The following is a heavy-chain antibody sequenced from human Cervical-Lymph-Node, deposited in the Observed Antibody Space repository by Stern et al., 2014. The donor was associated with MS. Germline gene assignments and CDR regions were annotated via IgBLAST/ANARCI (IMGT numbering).Heavy chain of an antibody. CDR3: ARDNDDNGMDV. CDR2: FIPLFGTT. J-gene: IGHJ6*02. CDR1: GDTFINFG. Sequence: VQLVESGADVKKPGSSVKVSCTASGDTFINFGISWVRQAPGQGLEWMGGFIPLFGTTEYAQKFQGRVTISADEYATTVYMELSGLRSEDTAVYYCARDNDDNGMDVWGQGTTVTVTS. V-gene: IGHV1-69*01. D-gene: IGHD1-1*01.